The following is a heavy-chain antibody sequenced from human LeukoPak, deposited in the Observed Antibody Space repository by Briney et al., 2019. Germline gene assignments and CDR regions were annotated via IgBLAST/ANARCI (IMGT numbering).Heavy chain of an antibody. CDR3: ARAFPLTDY. D-gene: IGHD2/OR15-2a*01. Sequence: GGSLRLSCAASGFTFSSYSMNWVRQAPGRGLEWISSFTTNGYIYYADSVKGRFTISRDNAKNSLYLQMNSLRAEETAVCYCARAFPLTDYWGQGTLVTVSS. CDR1: GFTFSSYS. CDR2: FTTNGYI. J-gene: IGHJ4*02. V-gene: IGHV3-21*01.